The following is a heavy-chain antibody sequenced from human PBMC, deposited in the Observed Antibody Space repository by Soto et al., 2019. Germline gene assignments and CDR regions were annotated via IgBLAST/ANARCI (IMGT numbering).Heavy chain of an antibody. CDR1: GGSISSYY. J-gene: IGHJ4*02. V-gene: IGHV4-59*12. D-gene: IGHD3-10*01. CDR3: ARDGSGSHYFDY. Sequence: SETLSLTCTVSGGSISSYYWSWIRQPPGKGLEWIGYIYYSGSTNYNPSLKSRVTISVDTSKNQFSLKLSSVTAADTAVYYCARDGSGSHYFDYWGQGTLVTVSS. CDR2: IYYSGST.